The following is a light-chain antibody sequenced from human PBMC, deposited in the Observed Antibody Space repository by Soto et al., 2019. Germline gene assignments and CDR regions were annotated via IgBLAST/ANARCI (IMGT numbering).Light chain of an antibody. CDR2: DAS. V-gene: IGKV1-33*01. Sequence: DIQITHSPSSLSASVGDRVTITCQSSQDISNSISWYQQRPGKAPKLVIHDASTLETGVPSRLSGSGSGTEFTFTITTLQSEDIATYYCHQYHSLPLTLGGGTKVDIK. J-gene: IGKJ4*01. CDR3: HQYHSLPLT. CDR1: QDISNS.